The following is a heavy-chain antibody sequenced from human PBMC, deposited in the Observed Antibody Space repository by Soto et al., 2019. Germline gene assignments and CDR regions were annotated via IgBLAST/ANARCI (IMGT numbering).Heavy chain of an antibody. D-gene: IGHD4-4*01. CDR3: ATVYSNYYYYGMDV. Sequence: ASVKVSCKVSGYTLTELSMHWVRQAPGKGLEWMGGFDPEDGETIYAQKFQGRVTMTEDTSTDTAYMELSSLRSEDTAVYYCATVYSNYYYYGMDVWGQGTTVTVSS. CDR1: GYTLTELS. J-gene: IGHJ6*02. CDR2: FDPEDGET. V-gene: IGHV1-24*01.